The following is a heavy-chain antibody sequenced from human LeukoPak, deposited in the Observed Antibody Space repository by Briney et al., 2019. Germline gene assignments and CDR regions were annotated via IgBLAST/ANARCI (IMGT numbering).Heavy chain of an antibody. J-gene: IGHJ3*02. CDR1: GFTFTNYG. Sequence: PGGSLRLSCAASGFTFTNYGMHWVRQAPGKGLEWVAGTSHDGSSTYYADSVKGRSTISRDNSKNTLHLQMNSLRAEDTAVYYCAKKYCGGVCDVFDIWGQGTMVTVSS. V-gene: IGHV3-30*18. CDR2: TSHDGSST. D-gene: IGHD2-21*02. CDR3: AKKYCGGVCDVFDI.